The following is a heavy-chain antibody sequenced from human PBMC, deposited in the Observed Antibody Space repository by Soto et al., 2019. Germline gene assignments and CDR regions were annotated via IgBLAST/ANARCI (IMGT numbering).Heavy chain of an antibody. CDR2: IYHSGST. V-gene: IGHV4-4*02. J-gene: IGHJ6*02. Sequence: SETLSLTCAVSGGSIRSGNWWSWGRQPPGKGLEWIGEIYHSGSTNYNPSLKSRVTISVDKSKNQFSLKLSSVTAADTAVYYCARTSMVRGPGADYYYGMDVWGQGTTVTVS. D-gene: IGHD3-10*01. CDR1: GGSIRSGNW. CDR3: ARTSMVRGPGADYYYGMDV.